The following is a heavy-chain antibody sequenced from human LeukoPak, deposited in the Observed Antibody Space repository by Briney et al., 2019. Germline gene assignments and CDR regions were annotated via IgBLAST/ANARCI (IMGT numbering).Heavy chain of an antibody. CDR3: ASDKTYGNALDY. Sequence: ASVTVSFTCSGYTFTGYYMHWVRQAPGQGVEWMGWINPNCGGTNYAQKFQGRGTMTRDTSISTDYMELRRLRSDDAAVDYCASDKTYGNALDYCGQGTLVTVSS. D-gene: IGHD4-11*01. CDR1: GYTFTGYY. V-gene: IGHV1-2*02. CDR2: INPNCGGT. J-gene: IGHJ4*02.